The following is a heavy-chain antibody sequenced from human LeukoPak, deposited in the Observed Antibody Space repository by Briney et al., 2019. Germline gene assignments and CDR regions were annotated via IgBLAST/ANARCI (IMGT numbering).Heavy chain of an antibody. J-gene: IGHJ6*04. Sequence: ASETLSLLCSVSGCSLSSYLWDWIRQPPGKGPEFFCRIYTPGRTQYNPPPKKRISLSSRTFKNKFSLELRSVTAADTAVYYCAREFTNYPPPRQDVWGKGTTVAVSS. V-gene: IGHV4-4*07. CDR1: GCSLSSYL. CDR3: AREFTNYPPPRQDV. CDR2: IYTPGRT. D-gene: IGHD2-8*01.